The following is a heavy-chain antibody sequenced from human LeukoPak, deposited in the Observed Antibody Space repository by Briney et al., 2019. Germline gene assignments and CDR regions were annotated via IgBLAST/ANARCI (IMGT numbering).Heavy chain of an antibody. CDR2: INPNSGGT. D-gene: IGHD5-18*01. Sequence: ASVKVSCKASGYTFTGYYMHWVRQAPGQGLEWMGRINPNSGGTNYAQKFQGRVTMTRDTSTSTVYMELSSLRSEDTAVYYCARDRSDTAMAHYFDYWGQGTLVTVSS. V-gene: IGHV1-2*06. CDR3: ARDRSDTAMAHYFDY. J-gene: IGHJ4*02. CDR1: GYTFTGYY.